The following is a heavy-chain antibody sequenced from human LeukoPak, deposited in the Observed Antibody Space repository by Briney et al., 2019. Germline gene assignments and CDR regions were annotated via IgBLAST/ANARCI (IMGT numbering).Heavy chain of an antibody. CDR3: ARSRDIPGLQYYFDY. Sequence: SETLSLTCTVSGGSISSGGYYWSWIRQHPGKGLEWIGYIYYSGSTYYNPSLKSRVTISVDTSKNQFSLKLSSVTAADTAVYYCARSRDIPGLQYYFDYWGQGTLVTVSS. CDR1: GGSISSGGYY. J-gene: IGHJ4*02. CDR2: IYYSGST. V-gene: IGHV4-31*03. D-gene: IGHD5-24*01.